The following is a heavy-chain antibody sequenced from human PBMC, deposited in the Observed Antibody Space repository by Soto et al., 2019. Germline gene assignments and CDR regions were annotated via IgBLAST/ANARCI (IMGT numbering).Heavy chain of an antibody. CDR2: IYYSGST. D-gene: IGHD3-22*01. Sequence: PSETLSLTCTVSGGSISSSSYYWGWIRQPPGKGLEWIGSIYYSGSTYYNPSLKSRVTISVDTSKNQFSLKLSSVTAAETAVYSCASRLYYDSSGFGGGGRDVSGQVTTVTVPS. J-gene: IGHJ6*02. CDR1: GGSISSSSYY. CDR3: ASRLYYDSSGFGGGGRDV. V-gene: IGHV4-39*01.